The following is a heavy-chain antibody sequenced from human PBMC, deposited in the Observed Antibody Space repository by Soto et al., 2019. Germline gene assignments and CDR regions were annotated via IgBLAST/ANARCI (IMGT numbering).Heavy chain of an antibody. J-gene: IGHJ6*02. D-gene: IGHD3-10*01. Sequence: EVQLLESGGGLVQPGGSLRLSCAASGFTFSSYAMSWVRQAPGKGLEWVSAISGSGGSTYYADSVKGRFTISRDNSKNKLYRQMNSLRAEDTAVYYCAKGDLTWFGVYGMDVWGQGTTVTVSS. CDR1: GFTFSSYA. CDR2: ISGSGGST. V-gene: IGHV3-23*01. CDR3: AKGDLTWFGVYGMDV.